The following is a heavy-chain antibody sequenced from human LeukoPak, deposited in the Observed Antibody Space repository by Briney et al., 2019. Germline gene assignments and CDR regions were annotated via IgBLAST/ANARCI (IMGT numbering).Heavy chain of an antibody. J-gene: IGHJ4*02. CDR1: GGSISSGGYY. Sequence: SETLSLTCTVSGGSISSGGYYWSWIRQHPGKGLEWIGYIYYSGSTYYNLSLRSRLTISVDTSKNQFSLKLSSVTAADTAVYYCARGLEEYDFWSGYYGYWGQGTLVTVSS. CDR3: ARGLEEYDFWSGYYGY. CDR2: IYYSGST. D-gene: IGHD3-3*01. V-gene: IGHV4-31*03.